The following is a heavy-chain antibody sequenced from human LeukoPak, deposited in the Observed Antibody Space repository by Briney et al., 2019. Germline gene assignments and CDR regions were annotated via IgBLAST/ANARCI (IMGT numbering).Heavy chain of an antibody. J-gene: IGHJ5*02. CDR3: AHSISYGSYRTVQFNWFDP. CDR2: IYWDDDK. D-gene: IGHD3-10*01. Sequence: EAGPTLVNPTQTLTLTCTFSGFSLSTSGVGVGWIRQPPGKALEWLALIYWDDDKRYSPSLKSRLTITKDTSKNQVVLTMTNMDPVDTATYYCAHSISYGSYRTVQFNWFDPWGQGTLVTVSS. CDR1: GFSLSTSGVG. V-gene: IGHV2-5*02.